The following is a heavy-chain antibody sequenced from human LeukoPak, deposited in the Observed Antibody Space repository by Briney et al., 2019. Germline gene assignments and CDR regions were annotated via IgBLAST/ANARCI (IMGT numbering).Heavy chain of an antibody. Sequence: PSETLSLTCAVSGYSISSGYYWGWIRQPPGKGLEWIGRIYHSGNTYYNPTCKSRVTISVATSKNQYSLKLSSVTAADTAVYYCARGPSPRPEIDYWGQGTLVTVSS. CDR3: ARGPSPRPEIDY. CDR2: IYHSGNT. V-gene: IGHV4-38-2*01. CDR1: GYSISSGYY. J-gene: IGHJ4*02.